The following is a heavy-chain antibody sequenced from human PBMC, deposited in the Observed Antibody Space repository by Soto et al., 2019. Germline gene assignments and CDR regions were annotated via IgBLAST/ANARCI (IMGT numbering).Heavy chain of an antibody. Sequence: SETLSLTCTVSGGSISSGGYYWSWIRQHPGKGLEWIGYIYYSGSTYYNPSLKSRVTISVDTSKNQFSLKLSSVTAADTAVYYCARGINFPNWFDPWGQGTLVTVSS. CDR1: GGSISSGGYY. V-gene: IGHV4-31*03. J-gene: IGHJ5*02. CDR3: ARGINFPNWFDP. CDR2: IYYSGST. D-gene: IGHD3-3*01.